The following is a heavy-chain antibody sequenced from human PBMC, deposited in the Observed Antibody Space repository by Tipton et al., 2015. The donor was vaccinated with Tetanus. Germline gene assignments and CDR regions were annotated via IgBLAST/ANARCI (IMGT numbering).Heavy chain of an antibody. Sequence: SLRLSCEASGFTFSSYTMIWVRQAPGKGLEWVSSISSSNGYIYYTDSVKGRFTISRDNAKNSLYLQVNSLKAEDTAVYYCARDHRPARRGSESYYYYGLDVWGQGTTVTVSS. CDR2: ISSSNGYI. D-gene: IGHD3-10*01. V-gene: IGHV3-21*01. CDR1: GFTFSSYT. J-gene: IGHJ6*02. CDR3: ARDHRPARRGSESYYYYGLDV.